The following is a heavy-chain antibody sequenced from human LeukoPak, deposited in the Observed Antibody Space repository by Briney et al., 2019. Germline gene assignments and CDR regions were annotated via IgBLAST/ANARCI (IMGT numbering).Heavy chain of an antibody. J-gene: IGHJ4*02. Sequence: SETLSLTCTVSGGSISSGDYYWSWIRQPPGKGLEWIGYIYYSGSTYYNPSLKSRVTISVDTSKNQFSLKLSSVTAADTAVYYCARDLPYSGSYSVDYWGQGTLVTVSS. CDR1: GGSISSGDYY. CDR3: ARDLPYSGSYSVDY. D-gene: IGHD1-26*01. CDR2: IYYSGST. V-gene: IGHV4-30-4*01.